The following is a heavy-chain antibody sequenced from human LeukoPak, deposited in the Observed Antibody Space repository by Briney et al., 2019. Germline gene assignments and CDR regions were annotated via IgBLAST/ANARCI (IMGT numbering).Heavy chain of an antibody. J-gene: IGHJ4*02. Sequence: PSETLSLTCTVSGGSISSSSYYWGWIRQPPGQGLEWIGSIYYSGSTYYNPSLKSRVTISVDTSKNQFSLKLSSVTAADTAVYYCARSGVATPARVFDYWGQGTLVTVSS. CDR2: IYYSGST. D-gene: IGHD5-12*01. CDR3: ARSGVATPARVFDY. V-gene: IGHV4-39*01. CDR1: GGSISSSSYY.